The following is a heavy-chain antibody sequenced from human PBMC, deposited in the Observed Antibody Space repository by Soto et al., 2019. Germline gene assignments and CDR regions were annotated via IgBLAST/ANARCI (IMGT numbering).Heavy chain of an antibody. Sequence: ASVKVSCQASGGTFSSYAISWVRQAPGQGLEWMGGINPSGGSTSYAQKFQGRVAMTRDTSTSTVYMELSSLRSEDTAVYYCARVYCSGGSCYGIDYWGQGTLVTVSS. CDR2: INPSGGST. D-gene: IGHD2-15*01. CDR1: GGTFSSYA. J-gene: IGHJ4*02. CDR3: ARVYCSGGSCYGIDY. V-gene: IGHV1-46*01.